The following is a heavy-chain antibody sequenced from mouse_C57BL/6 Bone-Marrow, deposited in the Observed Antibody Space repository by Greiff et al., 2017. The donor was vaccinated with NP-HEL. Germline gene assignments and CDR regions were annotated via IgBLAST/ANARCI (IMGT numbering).Heavy chain of an antibody. D-gene: IGHD3-2*02. J-gene: IGHJ3*01. CDR3: IRQLRLQAY. CDR2: IDLENGDT. V-gene: IGHV14-4*01. CDR1: GFNIKDDY. Sequence: VQLQQSGAELVRPGASVKLSCTASGFNIKDDYMHWVKQRPEQGLEWFGWIDLENGDTEYASKFPGKAPITAEKAATPAYLQLSSQTAEDTAVYYCIRQLRLQAYWGQGTLVTVSA.